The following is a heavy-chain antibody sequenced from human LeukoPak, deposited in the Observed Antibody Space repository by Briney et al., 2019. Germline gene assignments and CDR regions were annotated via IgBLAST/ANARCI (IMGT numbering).Heavy chain of an antibody. CDR3: AKGRRGSYPNANYYYYYYMDV. CDR2: ISYDGSNK. V-gene: IGHV3-30*04. CDR1: GFTFSSYA. J-gene: IGHJ6*03. D-gene: IGHD3-16*01. Sequence: GGSLRLSCAGSGFTFSSYAMHWVRQAPGKGLEWVAVISYDGSNKYYADSVKGRFTISRDNSKNTLYLQMNSLRAEDTAVYYCAKGRRGSYPNANYYYYYYMDVWGKGTTVTISS.